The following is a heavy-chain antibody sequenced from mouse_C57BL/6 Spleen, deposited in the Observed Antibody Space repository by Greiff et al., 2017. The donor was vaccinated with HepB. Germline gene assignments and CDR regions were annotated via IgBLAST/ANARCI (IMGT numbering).Heavy chain of an antibody. CDR2: INPSTGGT. D-gene: IGHD1-1*01. V-gene: IGHV1-42*01. J-gene: IGHJ1*03. Sequence: EVQLQQSGPELVKPGASVKISCKASGYSFTGYYMNWVKQSPEKSLEWIGEINPSTGGTTYNQKFKAKATLTVDKSSSTAYMQLKSLTSEDSAVYYCARWSYGSSWEWYFDVWGTGTTVTVSS. CDR3: ARWSYGSSWEWYFDV. CDR1: GYSFTGYY.